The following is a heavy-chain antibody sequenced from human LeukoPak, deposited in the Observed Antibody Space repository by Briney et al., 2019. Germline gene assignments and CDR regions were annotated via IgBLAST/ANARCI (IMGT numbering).Heavy chain of an antibody. CDR3: ARHSYYGSGSTLYYFDY. V-gene: IGHV4-61*02. Sequence: PSQTLSLTCTVSGGSISSGSYYWSWIRQPAGKGLEWIGRIYTSGSTNYNPSLKSRVTISVDTSKNQFSLKLSSVTAADTAVYYCARHSYYGSGSTLYYFDYWGQGTLVTVSS. J-gene: IGHJ4*02. CDR2: IYTSGST. CDR1: GGSISSGSYY. D-gene: IGHD3-10*01.